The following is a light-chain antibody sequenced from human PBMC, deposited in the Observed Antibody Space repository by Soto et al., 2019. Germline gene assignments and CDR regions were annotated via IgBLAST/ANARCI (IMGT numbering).Light chain of an antibody. V-gene: IGLV2-11*01. CDR1: SSDVGAYNY. CDR3: CSYAGTYTYV. CDR2: DVI. J-gene: IGLJ1*01. Sequence: ALTQPRSVSGSPGQSVTISCTGTSSDVGAYNYVSWYQQEPGKAPKLMIYDVIKRPSGVPDRFSGSKSDNAASLTISGLQAEDEADYYCCSYAGTYTYVFGTGTKVT.